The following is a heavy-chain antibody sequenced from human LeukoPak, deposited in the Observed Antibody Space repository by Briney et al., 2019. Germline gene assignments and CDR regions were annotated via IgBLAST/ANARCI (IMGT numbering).Heavy chain of an antibody. CDR3: ARDRDSGWYYYYYMDV. V-gene: IGHV3-20*04. Sequence: PGGSLRLSCAASGFTFDDYGMCWVRQAPGKGLEWVSGINWNGGSTGYADSVKGRFTISRDNAKNSLYLQMNSLRAEDTALYYCARDRDSGWYYYYYMDVWGKGTTVTVSS. CDR2: INWNGGST. J-gene: IGHJ6*03. CDR1: GFTFDDYG. D-gene: IGHD6-19*01.